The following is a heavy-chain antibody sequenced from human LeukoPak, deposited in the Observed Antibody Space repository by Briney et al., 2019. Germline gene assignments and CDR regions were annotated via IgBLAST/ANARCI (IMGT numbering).Heavy chain of an antibody. V-gene: IGHV4-34*01. CDR2: INHSGST. J-gene: IGHJ3*02. D-gene: IGHD4-11*01. CDR1: GGSFSGYY. CDR3: ARDKDYASDM. Sequence: SETLSLTCAVYGGSFSGYYWSWIRQPPGKGLEWIGEINHSGSTNYNPSLKSRVTISVDTSKNQFSLKLSSVTAEDTAVYYCARDKDYASDMWGQGTMVTVAS.